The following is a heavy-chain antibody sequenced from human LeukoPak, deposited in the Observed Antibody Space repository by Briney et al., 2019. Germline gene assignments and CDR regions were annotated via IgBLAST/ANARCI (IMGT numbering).Heavy chain of an antibody. CDR3: ARDTTYYYGSGSYNYFDY. V-gene: IGHV3-21*01. CDR1: GFTFSSYS. D-gene: IGHD3-10*01. CDR2: ISSSSSYI. Sequence: GGSLRLSCAASGFTFSSYSMNLVRQAPGKGLEWVSSISSSSSYIYYADSVKGRFTISRDNAKNSLYLQMNSLRAEDTAVYYCARDTTYYYGSGSYNYFDYWGQGTLVTVSS. J-gene: IGHJ4*02.